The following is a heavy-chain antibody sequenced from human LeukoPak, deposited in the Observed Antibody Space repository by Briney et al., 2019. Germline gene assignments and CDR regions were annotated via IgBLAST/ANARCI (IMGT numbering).Heavy chain of an antibody. V-gene: IGHV5-51*01. CDR1: GYTFTSYG. Sequence: GASVKVSCKASGYTFTSYGISWVRQAPGQGLEWMGIIYPGDSDTRYSPPFQGQVTISADKSISTAYLQWSSLKASDTAMYYCARHIRYCSSTSCYTIDYWGQGTLVTVSS. CDR2: IYPGDSDT. J-gene: IGHJ4*02. D-gene: IGHD2-2*02. CDR3: ARHIRYCSSTSCYTIDY.